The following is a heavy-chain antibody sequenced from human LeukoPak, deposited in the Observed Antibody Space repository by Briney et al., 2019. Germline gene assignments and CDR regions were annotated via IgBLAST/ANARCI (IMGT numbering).Heavy chain of an antibody. CDR3: AKVDTAMVLTARSYYMDV. CDR2: ISSSGSTI. Sequence: QSGGSLRLSCAASGFTFSSYEMNWVRQAPGKGLEGVSYISSSGSTIYYADSVKGRFTISRDNAKNSLYLQMNSLRAEDTAVYYCAKVDTAMVLTARSYYMDVWGKGTTVTISS. D-gene: IGHD5-18*01. CDR1: GFTFSSYE. J-gene: IGHJ6*03. V-gene: IGHV3-48*03.